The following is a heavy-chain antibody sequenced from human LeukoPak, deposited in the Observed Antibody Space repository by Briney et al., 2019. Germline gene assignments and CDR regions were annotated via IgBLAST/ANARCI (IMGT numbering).Heavy chain of an antibody. CDR3: AKGAVGGYFDY. CDR1: GFTFSSYA. V-gene: IGHV3-23*01. CDR2: ISGSGGST. J-gene: IGHJ4*02. Sequence: PGGSLRLSCAASGFTFSSYAMSWVRPAPGKGLEWVSAISGSGGSTYNAHSVKGRFTISRDNSKNTLYLQMNSLKAEDTAVYYCAKGAVGGYFDYWGQGTLVTVSS. D-gene: IGHD1-26*01.